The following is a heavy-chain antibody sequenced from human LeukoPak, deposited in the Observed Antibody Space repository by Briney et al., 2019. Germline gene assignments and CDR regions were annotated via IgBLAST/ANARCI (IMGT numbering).Heavy chain of an antibody. CDR3: ARGSEWLTGNNWFDP. J-gene: IGHJ5*02. CDR2: ISSSSSYI. D-gene: IGHD3-3*01. V-gene: IGHV3-21*01. CDR1: GFTFSSYS. Sequence: GGSLRLSCAASGFTFSSYSMNWVRQAPGKGLEWVSSISSSSSYIYYADSVKGRFTISRDNAKNSLYLQMNSLRAEDTAVYYCARGSEWLTGNNWFDPWGQGTLVTVSS.